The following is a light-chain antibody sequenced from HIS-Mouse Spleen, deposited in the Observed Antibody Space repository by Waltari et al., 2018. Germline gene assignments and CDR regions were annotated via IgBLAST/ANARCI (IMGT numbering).Light chain of an antibody. Sequence: QSALTQPASVSGSAGQSNTISCPGTSSDVGRSQLVSRYQQHPGKAPKLMIYEGSKRPSGVSNRFSGSKSGNTASLTISGLQAEDEADYYCCSYAGSSTLVFGGGTKLTVL. CDR2: EGS. CDR1: SSDVGRSQL. CDR3: CSYAGSSTLV. J-gene: IGLJ2*01. V-gene: IGLV2-23*01.